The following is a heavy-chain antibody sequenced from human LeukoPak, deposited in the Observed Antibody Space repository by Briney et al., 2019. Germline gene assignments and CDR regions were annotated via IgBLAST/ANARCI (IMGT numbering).Heavy chain of an antibody. CDR1: GFTCSSYG. CDR2: IWYDGRNK. V-gene: IGHV3-33*01. CDR3: ARVNRGDAFDI. D-gene: IGHD3-16*02. Sequence: GGSLRLSCAASGFTCSSYGMHWVRQAPGKGLEWVAVIWYDGRNKFYADSLKGRFTISRGNSKNTLYLQMNSLRAEDTAVYYCARVNRGDAFDIWGQGTLVTVSS. J-gene: IGHJ3*02.